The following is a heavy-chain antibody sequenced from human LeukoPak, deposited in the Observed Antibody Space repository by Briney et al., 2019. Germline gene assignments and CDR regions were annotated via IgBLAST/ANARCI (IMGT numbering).Heavy chain of an antibody. CDR3: AKAPQYSSSKWFDP. Sequence: PGGSLRLSCAASGFTFSSYAMSWVRQAPGKGLEWVSAISGSGGSTYYADSVKGRFTISRSNSKNTLYLQMNSLKAEDTAVYYCAKAPQYSSSKWFDPWGQGTLVTVSS. D-gene: IGHD6-6*01. V-gene: IGHV3-23*01. CDR1: GFTFSSYA. CDR2: ISGSGGST. J-gene: IGHJ5*02.